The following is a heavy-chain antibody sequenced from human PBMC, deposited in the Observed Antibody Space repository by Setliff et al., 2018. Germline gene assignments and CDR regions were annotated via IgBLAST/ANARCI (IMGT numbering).Heavy chain of an antibody. J-gene: IGHJ4*02. CDR1: GDSFKSDSFY. CDR2: IYTSGST. CDR3: ARLSGYYFDY. V-gene: IGHV4-61*09. D-gene: IGHD3-22*01. Sequence: SETLSLTCTVSGDSFKSDSFYWGWIRQPPGKGLEWIGYIYTSGSTNYNPSLKSRVTISLDTSKNQFSLKLSSVTAADTAVFYCARLSGYYFDYWGQGTLVTVSS.